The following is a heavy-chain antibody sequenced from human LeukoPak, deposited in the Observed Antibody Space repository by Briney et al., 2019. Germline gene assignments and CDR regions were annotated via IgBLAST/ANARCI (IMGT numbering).Heavy chain of an antibody. V-gene: IGHV1-2*02. J-gene: IGHJ4*02. CDR3: VIDRNDFWSGFLY. Sequence: ASVKVSCKASGYTFTYYYFHWVRQAPGQGLEWMGWINPDSGGTGYAEKFKGRVTLTRDGTINTVYMEMSSLRSDDTAIYYCVIDRNDFWSGFLYWGQGTLVSVSS. CDR2: INPDSGGT. D-gene: IGHD3-3*01. CDR1: GYTFTYYY.